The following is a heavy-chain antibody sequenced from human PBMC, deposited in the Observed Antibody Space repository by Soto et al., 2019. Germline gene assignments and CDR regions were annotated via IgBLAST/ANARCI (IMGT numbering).Heavy chain of an antibody. Sequence: LSLTCTVSGGSISSGGYYWSWIRQHPGKGLEWIGYIYYSGSTYYNPSLKGRVTISVDTSKNQFSLKLRSVTAADTAVYYCAISSGYADWFDPWGQGTLVTVSS. D-gene: IGHD3-22*01. CDR3: AISSGYADWFDP. CDR1: GGSISSGGYY. J-gene: IGHJ5*02. V-gene: IGHV4-31*03. CDR2: IYYSGST.